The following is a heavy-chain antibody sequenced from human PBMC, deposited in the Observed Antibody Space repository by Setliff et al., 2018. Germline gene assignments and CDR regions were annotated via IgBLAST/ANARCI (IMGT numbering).Heavy chain of an antibody. Sequence: GGSLRLSCVASGFTFSSYAMSWVRQAPGKGLEWVSAISGSSGNTFYADSVKGRFTISRENSKDTLYLQMNSLRAEDTAVYYCARERFVAVGNWFDPWGQGTLVTVSS. J-gene: IGHJ5*02. CDR2: ISGSSGNT. V-gene: IGHV3-23*01. CDR1: GFTFSSYA. D-gene: IGHD6-19*01. CDR3: ARERFVAVGNWFDP.